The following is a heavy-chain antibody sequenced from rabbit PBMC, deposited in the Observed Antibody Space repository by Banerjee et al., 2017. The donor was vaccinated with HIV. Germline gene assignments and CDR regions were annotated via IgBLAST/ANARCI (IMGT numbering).Heavy chain of an antibody. CDR1: GFDFSSYY. CDR2: IYADKGST. J-gene: IGHJ4*01. V-gene: IGHV1S7*01. CDR3: ARGLAGVTGWNFNL. Sequence: QLKETGGGLVQPGGSLTLSCKASGFDFSSYYMSWVRQAPGKGLEWIGIIYADKGSTDYASWVNGRFTSSSDNAQNTVDLQMNSLTAADTATYFCARGLAGVTGWNFNLWGPGTLVTVS. D-gene: IGHD4-1*01.